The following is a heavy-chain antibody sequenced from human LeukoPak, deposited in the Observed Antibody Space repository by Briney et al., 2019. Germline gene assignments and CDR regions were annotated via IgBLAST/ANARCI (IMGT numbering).Heavy chain of an antibody. CDR3: AKGSSGGARFFDY. CDR2: ISGSGGST. Sequence: GGSLRLSSAASGVTFSSYAMSWVRQAPGKGLEWVSAISGSGGSTYYADSVKGRFTISRDNSKNTLYLQMNSLRAEDTAVYYCAKGSSGGARFFDYWGQGTLVTVSS. CDR1: GVTFSSYA. J-gene: IGHJ4*02. D-gene: IGHD1-26*01. V-gene: IGHV3-23*01.